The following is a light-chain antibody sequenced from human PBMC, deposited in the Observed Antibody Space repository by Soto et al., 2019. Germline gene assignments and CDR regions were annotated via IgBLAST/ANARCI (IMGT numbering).Light chain of an antibody. J-gene: IGLJ1*01. Sequence: QPALTQPPSASGSPGQSVAISCTGTSSDVGGYNYVSWYQQHPGKAPKLMIYEVNKRPSGVPDRFSGSKSGNTASLTVSDLQAEDEADYYCSSYAGSSNVFGTGTKVTVL. CDR3: SSYAGSSNV. V-gene: IGLV2-8*01. CDR2: EVN. CDR1: SSDVGGYNY.